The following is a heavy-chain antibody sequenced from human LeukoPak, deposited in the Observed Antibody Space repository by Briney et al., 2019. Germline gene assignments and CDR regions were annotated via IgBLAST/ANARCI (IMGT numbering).Heavy chain of an antibody. Sequence: GGSLRLSCAASGFTFSSYGMHWVRQAPGKGLEWVAVISYDGSNKYYADSAKGRFTISRDNSKNTLYLQMNSLRAEDTAVYYCARTGGAAAVTYAFDIWGQGTMVTVSS. V-gene: IGHV3-30*03. CDR2: ISYDGSNK. CDR1: GFTFSSYG. D-gene: IGHD6-13*01. J-gene: IGHJ3*02. CDR3: ARTGGAAAVTYAFDI.